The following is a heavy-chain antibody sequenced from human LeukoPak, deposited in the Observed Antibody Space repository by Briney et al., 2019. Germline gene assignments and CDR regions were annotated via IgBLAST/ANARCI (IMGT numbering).Heavy chain of an antibody. CDR3: AKPTYGSGRSWFDP. CDR2: ISGSGGST. D-gene: IGHD3-10*01. V-gene: IGHV3-23*01. J-gene: IGHJ5*02. CDR1: GFTFSSYA. Sequence: PGGSLRLSCVASGFTFSSYAMSWVRQAPGKGLEWVSAISGSGGSTYYADSVKGRFTISRDNSKNTLYLQMNSLRAEDTAVYYCAKPTYGSGRSWFDPWGQGTLVTVSS.